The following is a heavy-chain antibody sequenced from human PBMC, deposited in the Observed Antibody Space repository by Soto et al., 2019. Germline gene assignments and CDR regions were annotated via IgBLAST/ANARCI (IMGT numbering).Heavy chain of an antibody. D-gene: IGHD4-4*01. CDR2: ISYDGSNK. Sequence: VVSLRVSCAASGFTFSSYGMHWVRQAPGKGLEWVAVISYDGSNKYYADSVKGRFTISRDNSKNTLYLQMNSLRAEDTAVYYCAKDGVGGTVTTHYYYHGMDVWGQGTTVTVSS. CDR3: AKDGVGGTVTTHYYYHGMDV. CDR1: GFTFSSYG. V-gene: IGHV3-30*18. J-gene: IGHJ6*02.